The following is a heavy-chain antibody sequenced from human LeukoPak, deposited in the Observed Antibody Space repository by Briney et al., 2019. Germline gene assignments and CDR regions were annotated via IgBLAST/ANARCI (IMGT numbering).Heavy chain of an antibody. CDR2: IYPGDSDT. CDR3: ARTQVGMATINGLFDY. CDR1: GYSFTSYW. D-gene: IGHD5-24*01. V-gene: IGHV5-51*01. Sequence: TPGESLKISCKGSGYSFTSYWIGWVRQMPGKGLEWMGIIYPGDSDTRYSPSFQGQVTISADKSISTAYLQWSSLKASDTAMYYCARTQVGMATINGLFDYWGQGTLVTVSS. J-gene: IGHJ4*02.